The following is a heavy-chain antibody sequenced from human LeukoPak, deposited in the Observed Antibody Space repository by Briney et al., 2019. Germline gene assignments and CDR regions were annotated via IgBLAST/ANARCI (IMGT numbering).Heavy chain of an antibody. CDR1: GFTFSSYA. CDR2: ISYDGSNK. CDR3: ARDAVLVY. Sequence: GGSLRLSCAASGFTFSSYAMHWVRQAPGKGLEWVAVISYDGSNKYYADSVKGRFTISRDNSKNTLYLQMNSLRAEDTAVYYCARDAVLVYWGQGTLVTVSS. J-gene: IGHJ4*02. V-gene: IGHV3-30-3*01.